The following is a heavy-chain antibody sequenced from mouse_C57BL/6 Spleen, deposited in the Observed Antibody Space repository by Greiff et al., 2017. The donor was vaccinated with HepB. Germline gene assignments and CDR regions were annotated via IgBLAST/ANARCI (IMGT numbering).Heavy chain of an antibody. CDR3: ARWPSYDWLAY. J-gene: IGHJ3*01. V-gene: IGHV1-81*01. Sequence: QVHVKQSGAELARPGASVKLSCKASGYTFTSYGISWVKQRTGQGLEWIGEIYPRSGNTYYNEKFKGKATLTADKSSSTAYMELRSLTSEDSAVYFCARWPSYDWLAYWGQGTLVTVSA. D-gene: IGHD2-3*01. CDR2: IYPRSGNT. CDR1: GYTFTSYG.